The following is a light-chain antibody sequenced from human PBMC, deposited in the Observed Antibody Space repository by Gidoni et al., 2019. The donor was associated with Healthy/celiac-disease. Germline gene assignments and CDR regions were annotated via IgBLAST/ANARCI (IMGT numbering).Light chain of an antibody. V-gene: IGKV3-11*01. J-gene: IGKJ1*01. CDR2: DAS. CDR1: RSVSNY. CDR3: QQRSNWPWT. Sequence: EMVWTQSPATLSLSPGERATLSCRASRSVSNYLAWYQQKPGPAPRLLIYDASNRATGIPARFSGSGSGTDFTLTISSLEPEDFAVYSCQQRSNWPWTFGQGTKVDIK.